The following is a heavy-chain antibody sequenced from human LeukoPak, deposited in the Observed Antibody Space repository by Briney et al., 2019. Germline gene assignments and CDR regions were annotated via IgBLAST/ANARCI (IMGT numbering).Heavy chain of an antibody. CDR1: GFTFSSYA. V-gene: IGHV3-30-3*01. Sequence: PGGSLRLSCAASGFTFSSYAMHWVRQAPGKGLEWVAVISYDGSNKCYADSVKGRFTISRDNSKNTLYLQMNSLRAEDTAVYYCARGKEMATISDYWGQGTLVTVSS. D-gene: IGHD5-24*01. CDR3: ARGKEMATISDY. J-gene: IGHJ4*02. CDR2: ISYDGSNK.